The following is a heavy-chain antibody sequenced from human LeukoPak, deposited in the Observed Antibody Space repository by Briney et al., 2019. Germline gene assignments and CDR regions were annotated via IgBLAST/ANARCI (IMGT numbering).Heavy chain of an antibody. Sequence: GGSLRLXCAASGLRFSGHYMSWIRQAPGKGLEWISYISSTITTIYYADSVKGRFTISGDNAKNSLYLQMSSLRAEDTAVYYCARGDCSATSCYYFDNWGQGTLVTVSS. J-gene: IGHJ4*02. D-gene: IGHD2-15*01. CDR2: ISSTITTI. CDR3: ARGDCSATSCYYFDN. CDR1: GLRFSGHY. V-gene: IGHV3-11*04.